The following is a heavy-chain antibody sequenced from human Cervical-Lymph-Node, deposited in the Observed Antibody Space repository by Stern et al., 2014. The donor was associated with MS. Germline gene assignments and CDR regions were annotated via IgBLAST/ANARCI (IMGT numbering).Heavy chain of an antibody. V-gene: IGHV1-69*01. CDR3: ARDGRGNFFYFDL. CDR2: IIPMFGTI. J-gene: IGHJ2*01. D-gene: IGHD4-23*01. CDR1: GGTFTSYA. Sequence: QVQLVQSGAELKTPGSSVRISCKASGGTFTSYAINWVRQAPGQGPEWMGGIIPMFGTISYAKNFQGRVTISADESTGTAYMELTGLTSEDTAVFYCARDGRGNFFYFDLWGRGTLVTVSS.